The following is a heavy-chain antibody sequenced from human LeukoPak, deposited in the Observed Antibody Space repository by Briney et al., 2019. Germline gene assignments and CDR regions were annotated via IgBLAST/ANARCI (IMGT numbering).Heavy chain of an antibody. D-gene: IGHD1-1*01. V-gene: IGHV3-9*01. CDR2: ISWNSGSI. CDR3: AKVGDWNGAFDI. Sequence: GGSLRLSCAASGFTFDDYAMHWVRQAPGKGLEWVPGISWNSGSIGYADSVKGRFTISRDNAKNSLYLQMNSLRAEDTALYYCAKVGDWNGAFDIWGQGTMVTVSS. J-gene: IGHJ3*02. CDR1: GFTFDDYA.